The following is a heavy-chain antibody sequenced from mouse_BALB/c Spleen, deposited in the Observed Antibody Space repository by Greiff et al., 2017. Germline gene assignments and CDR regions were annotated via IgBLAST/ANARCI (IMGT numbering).Heavy chain of an antibody. J-gene: IGHJ2*01. CDR3: ARQDLYFDY. CDR1: GFTFSSYA. V-gene: IGHV5-9-3*01. Sequence: EVQGVESGGGLVKPGGSLKLSCAASGFTFSSYAMSWVRQTPEKRLEWVATISSGGSYTYYPDSVKGRFTISRDNAKNTLYLQMSSLRSEDTAMYYCARQDLYFDYWGQGTTLTVSS. CDR2: ISSGGSYT.